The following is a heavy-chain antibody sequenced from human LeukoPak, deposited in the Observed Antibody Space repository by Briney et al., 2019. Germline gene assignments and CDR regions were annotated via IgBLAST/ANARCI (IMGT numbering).Heavy chain of an antibody. CDR2: INPSGGST. D-gene: IGHD4-17*01. CDR3: ARADMTTVTTVHWFDP. V-gene: IGHV1-46*01. J-gene: IGHJ5*02. Sequence: ASVKVSCKASGYTFTSYYMHWVRQAPGQGLEWMGIINPSGGSTSYAQKFQGRVTMTRDMSTSTVYMELSSLRSEDTAVYYCARADMTTVTTVHWFDPWGQGTLATVSS. CDR1: GYTFTSYY.